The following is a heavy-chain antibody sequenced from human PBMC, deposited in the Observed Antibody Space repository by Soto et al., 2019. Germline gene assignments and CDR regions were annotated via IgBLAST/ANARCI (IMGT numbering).Heavy chain of an antibody. J-gene: IGHJ4*02. Sequence: VQLQESGPGLVKPSETLSLTCSVSGGSISGSYWSWIRQSPGKGLEWIGYVYYTGSTNYSPSLRSRVSISVDTSTNEFSLRLISVTAAATAVYCCARSVAAPGAHIDYCGQGTQVTVSS. V-gene: IGHV4-59*01. CDR1: GGSISGSY. CDR3: ARSVAAPGAHIDY. CDR2: VYYTGST. D-gene: IGHD6-13*01.